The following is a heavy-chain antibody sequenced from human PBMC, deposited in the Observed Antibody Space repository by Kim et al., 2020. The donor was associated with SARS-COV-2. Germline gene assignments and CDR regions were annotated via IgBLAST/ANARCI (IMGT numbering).Heavy chain of an antibody. D-gene: IGHD6-6*01. CDR3: AKGEQLVLGWFDP. Sequence: YADSVKGRFTISRDNSKNTLYLQMNSLRAEDTAVYYCAKGEQLVLGWFDPLGPGNPGHRLL. V-gene: IGHV3-30*02. J-gene: IGHJ5*02.